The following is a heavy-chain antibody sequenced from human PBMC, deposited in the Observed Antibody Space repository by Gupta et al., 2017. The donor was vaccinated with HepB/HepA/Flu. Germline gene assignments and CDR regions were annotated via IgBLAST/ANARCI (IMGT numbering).Heavy chain of an antibody. Sequence: EVHLVESGGGLVQPGGSLRLSCAASGFSVSDNYMSWLRQAPGKGLEWVSIIFRADSTRYADSVRDRFTISRDNSKNTLYLQMNSLRVEDTAVYYCARGEALAGFGRGWYFDYWGQGTLGTASS. CDR1: GFSVSDNY. V-gene: IGHV3-66*01. CDR2: IFRADST. J-gene: IGHJ4*02. CDR3: ARGEALAGFGRGWYFDY. D-gene: IGHD2-15*01.